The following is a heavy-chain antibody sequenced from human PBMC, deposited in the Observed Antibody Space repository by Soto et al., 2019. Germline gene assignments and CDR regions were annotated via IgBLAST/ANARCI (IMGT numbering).Heavy chain of an antibody. D-gene: IGHD3-22*01. CDR3: ARDLYYYDSSRWLRDAFDI. V-gene: IGHV3-7*05. Sequence: GGSLRLSCAAAGFTFSSYWMSWVRQAPGKGLEWVANIKQDGSEKYYVDSVKGRFTISRDNAKNSLYLQMNSLRAEDTAVYYCARDLYYYDSSRWLRDAFDILGHGTTVTVSS. CDR1: GFTFSSYW. CDR2: IKQDGSEK. J-gene: IGHJ3*02.